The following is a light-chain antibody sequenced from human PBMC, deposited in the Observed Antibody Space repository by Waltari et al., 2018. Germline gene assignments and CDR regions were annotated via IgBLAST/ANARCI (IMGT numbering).Light chain of an antibody. Sequence: EIVLTPSPATLSLSPAERATLSCRASQSVSNYLAWYQQKPGQAPRLLIYDASTRATGTPARFSGSGSGTDFSLTISSLEPEDFAVYYCQQRGNGLTFGGGTKVEIK. CDR3: QQRGNGLT. V-gene: IGKV3-11*01. J-gene: IGKJ4*01. CDR2: DAS. CDR1: QSVSNY.